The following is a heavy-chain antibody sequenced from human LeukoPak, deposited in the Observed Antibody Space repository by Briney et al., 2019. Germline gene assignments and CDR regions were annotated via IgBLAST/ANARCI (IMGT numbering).Heavy chain of an antibody. V-gene: IGHV3-7*01. CDR1: GFTFSGHW. D-gene: IGHD6-6*01. J-gene: IGHJ3*02. CDR3: AKGSSRPPNAFDI. Sequence: GGSLRLSCAASGFTFSGHWMSWVRQAPGKGLEWVASIGQDGSEKHYVDSVEGRFTISRDNAKNSLHLQMNGLRAEDTAVYYCAKGSSRPPNAFDIWGQGTLVTVSS. CDR2: IGQDGSEK.